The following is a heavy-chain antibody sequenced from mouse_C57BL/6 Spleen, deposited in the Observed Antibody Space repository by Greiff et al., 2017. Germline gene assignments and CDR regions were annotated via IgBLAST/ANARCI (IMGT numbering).Heavy chain of an antibody. J-gene: IGHJ2*01. D-gene: IGHD2-5*01. CDR1: GYTFTSYT. CDR3: ARSNYSNYVGFSY. CDR2: INPSRGST. Sequence: QVQLQQSGAELARPGDSVTLSCKASGYTFTSYTMHWVKQRPGQGLEWIGYINPSRGSTKYNQKFKDKATLTADKSSSTADMQLSSLTSEDSSVYYCARSNYSNYVGFSYWGKGTTLTVSS. V-gene: IGHV1-4*01.